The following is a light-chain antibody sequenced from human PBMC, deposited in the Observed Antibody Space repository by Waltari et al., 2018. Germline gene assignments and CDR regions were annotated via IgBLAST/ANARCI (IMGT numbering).Light chain of an antibody. CDR2: AGS. Sequence: AIQMTQSPSSLSASVGDRVTITCRASQGIRSDLGWYQLRPGKAPKLLLYAGSRLHSGVPSRVSGGGSVTEFTLTMSSRQPEDFATYYGLQDYAYPRTVGPGT. J-gene: IGKJ3*01. CDR3: LQDYAYPRT. CDR1: QGIRSD. V-gene: IGKV1-6*01.